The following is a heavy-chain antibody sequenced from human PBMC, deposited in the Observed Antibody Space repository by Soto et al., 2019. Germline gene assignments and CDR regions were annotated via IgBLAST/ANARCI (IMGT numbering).Heavy chain of an antibody. CDR2: IRATGGQT. CDR3: AQDRGWGVVSPSHDS. J-gene: IGHJ4*02. D-gene: IGHD2-21*01. CDR1: GFTFRHFV. V-gene: IGHV3-23*01. Sequence: EVHLLESGGGVVQPGGSLRLSCAASGFTFRHFVMSWVRQAPGKGLEWVSAIRATGGQTFYADSVQGRFTISRDNSKNMLYLQIDSLRDDDTALYFCAQDRGWGVVSPSHDSWGQGTLVTVAS.